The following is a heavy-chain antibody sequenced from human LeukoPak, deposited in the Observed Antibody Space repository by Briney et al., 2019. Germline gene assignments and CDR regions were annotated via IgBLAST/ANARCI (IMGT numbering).Heavy chain of an antibody. CDR1: GGSISSYY. Sequence: SEXLSLTCTVSGGSISSYYWSWVRQPPGKGLERIGDIYYSGSTNYNAALTSRGTISVDTTKNKFSLKLSSVTAADTAVYYCARDSYYSFDPWGQGALVTVSS. CDR2: IYYSGST. J-gene: IGHJ5*02. D-gene: IGHD1-26*01. CDR3: ARDSYYSFDP. V-gene: IGHV4-59*01.